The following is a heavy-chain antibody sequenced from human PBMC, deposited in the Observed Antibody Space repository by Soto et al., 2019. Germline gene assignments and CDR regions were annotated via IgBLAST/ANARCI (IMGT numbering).Heavy chain of an antibody. CDR3: ARRNFGVLTDY. Sequence: GGSLRLSCAVSGFNFRDFWMSWVRQAPGKGLEWVANIKQDGSERYYVDSVKGRFTVSRDSTKNSLYLQMNSLRAEDTAMYYCARRNFGVLTDYWGPGTLVTVSS. V-gene: IGHV3-7*03. CDR1: GFNFRDFW. CDR2: IKQDGSER. J-gene: IGHJ4*02. D-gene: IGHD3-3*01.